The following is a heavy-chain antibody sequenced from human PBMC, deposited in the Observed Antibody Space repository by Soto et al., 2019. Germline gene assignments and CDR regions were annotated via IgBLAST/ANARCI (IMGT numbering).Heavy chain of an antibody. CDR1: GGSISSRTTW. J-gene: IGHJ4*02. V-gene: IGHV4-39*01. D-gene: IGHD4-4*01. CDR2: MYYSGSS. CDR3: ARHPRDDYNYGGSGIFDY. Sequence: SSETLSLTCSVSGGSISSRTTWRAWNRQPQGKGLEWIGDMYYSGSSYSSPSLKSRVTLSVDTSKNQLSLKLNSVTAADTAVYYCARHPRDDYNYGGSGIFDYWGQGTLVTVSS.